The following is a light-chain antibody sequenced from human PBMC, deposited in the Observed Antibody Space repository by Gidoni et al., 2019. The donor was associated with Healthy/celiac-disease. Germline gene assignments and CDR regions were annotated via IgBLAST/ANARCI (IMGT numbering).Light chain of an antibody. J-gene: IGKJ1*01. CDR3: QQYYSYPL. V-gene: IGKV1-8*01. Sequence: AIRITQSPSSLSASAGDRVTITCRASQGISSYLAWYQQKPGKAPKRLTYAASTLQSGVPSRFSGSGSGKDFTLTISCLQSEEFASYYCQQYYSYPLFGQXTKVEIK. CDR1: QGISSY. CDR2: AAS.